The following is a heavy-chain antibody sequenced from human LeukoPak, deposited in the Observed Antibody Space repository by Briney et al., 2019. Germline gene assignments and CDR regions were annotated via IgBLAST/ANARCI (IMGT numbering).Heavy chain of an antibody. J-gene: IGHJ4*02. CDR2: IYYSGST. D-gene: IGHD3-22*01. CDR1: GGSISSYY. CDR3: ARGLGGNYYDSSGFDY. V-gene: IGHV4-59*01. Sequence: SETLSLTCTVSGGSISSYYCSWIRKPPGKGQERNGYIYYSGSTNYNPSLKSRVTISVDTSKNQFSLKLSSVTAADTAVYYCARGLGGNYYDSSGFDYWGQGTLVTVSS.